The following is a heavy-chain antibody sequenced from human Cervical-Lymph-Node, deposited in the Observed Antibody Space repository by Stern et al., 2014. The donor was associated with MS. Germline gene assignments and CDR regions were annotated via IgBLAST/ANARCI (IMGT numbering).Heavy chain of an antibody. CDR3: ARDQGSDYYYGMDV. CDR2: ISSSSSYI. Sequence: EVQLVQSGGGLVKPGGSLRLSCAASGFTFSSYSMNWVRQAPGKGLEWVSSISSSSSYIYYADSVKGRFTISRDNAKNSLYLQMNSLRAEDTAVYYCARDQGSDYYYGMDVWGQGTTVTVSS. J-gene: IGHJ6*02. CDR1: GFTFSSYS. D-gene: IGHD3-10*01. V-gene: IGHV3-21*01.